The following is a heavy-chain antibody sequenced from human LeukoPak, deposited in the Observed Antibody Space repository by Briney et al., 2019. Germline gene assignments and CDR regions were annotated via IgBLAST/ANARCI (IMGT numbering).Heavy chain of an antibody. Sequence: PGGSLRLSCAASGFTFDDYAMHWVRPAPGKALEWVSPISGDGGSTYYADSVKGRFTVSRDNSKNSLYLHMSSLRTEDTALFYCAKDTIPYGRSYYYMDVWGKGTTVTVSS. CDR3: AKDTIPYGRSYYYMDV. CDR1: GFTFDDYA. J-gene: IGHJ6*03. D-gene: IGHD3-10*01. CDR2: ISGDGGST. V-gene: IGHV3-43*02.